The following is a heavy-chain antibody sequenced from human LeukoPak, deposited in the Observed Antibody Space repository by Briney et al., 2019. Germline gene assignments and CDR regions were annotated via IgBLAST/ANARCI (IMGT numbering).Heavy chain of an antibody. J-gene: IGHJ5*02. D-gene: IGHD4-17*01. CDR2: ISYDGSNR. Sequence: PGGSLRLSCAASGFTFSGFGMHWVRQAPGRWLERVAVISYDGSNRYYADSVKVRVTIPSDKSKITLYRQMNSLRAEDTAVYYCAKEVGVYGDNWFVPWGQGALVTVSS. CDR3: AKEVGVYGDNWFVP. V-gene: IGHV3-30*18. CDR1: GFTFSGFG.